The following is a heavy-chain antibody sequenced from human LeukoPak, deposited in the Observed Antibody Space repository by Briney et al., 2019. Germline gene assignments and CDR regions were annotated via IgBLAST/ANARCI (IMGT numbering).Heavy chain of an antibody. CDR3: ARVVGGYCSGGSCSVDY. Sequence: PGGSLRLSCAASGFTFSSYSMNWVRQAPGKGLEWVPSISSSSSYIYYADSVKGRFTISRDNAKNSLYLQMNSLRAEDTAVYYCARVVGGYCSGGSCSVDYWGQGTLVTVSS. CDR2: ISSSSSYI. V-gene: IGHV3-21*01. J-gene: IGHJ4*02. CDR1: GFTFSSYS. D-gene: IGHD2-15*01.